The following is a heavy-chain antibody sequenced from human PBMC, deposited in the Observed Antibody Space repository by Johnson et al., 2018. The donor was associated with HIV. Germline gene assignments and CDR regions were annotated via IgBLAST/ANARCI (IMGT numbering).Heavy chain of an antibody. J-gene: IGHJ3*02. CDR2: ISYDGTDK. V-gene: IGHV3-30*03. CDR3: ATGDGRGAFDI. Sequence: VQLVESGGGLVQPGGSLRLSCAASGFTFSTYAMHWVRQAPGKGLEWVALISYDGTDKYYVDSVKGRFTISRDNSKNTLYLQMNSLRAEDTAVYYCATGDGRGAFDIWGQGTMVTVSS. D-gene: IGHD7-27*01. CDR1: GFTFSTYA.